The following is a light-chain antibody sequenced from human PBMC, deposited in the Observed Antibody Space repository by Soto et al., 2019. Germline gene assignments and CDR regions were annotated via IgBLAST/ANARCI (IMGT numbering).Light chain of an antibody. J-gene: IGKJ2*01. Sequence: EIVLTQSPGTLSLSPGERATLSCRASQSVNNNYLAWYQQKPGQAPRLLIYGASSRATGIPDRFSGSGSGTDFTLTISRLEPEDFAVYYCQQDGRSQYTFGQGTKLEIK. CDR3: QQDGRSQYT. V-gene: IGKV3-20*01. CDR1: QSVNNNY. CDR2: GAS.